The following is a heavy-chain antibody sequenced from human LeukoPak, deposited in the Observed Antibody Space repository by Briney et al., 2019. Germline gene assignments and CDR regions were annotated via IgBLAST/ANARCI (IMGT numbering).Heavy chain of an antibody. Sequence: SETLSLTCTVSGGSISSGGYYWSWIRQPPGKGLEWIGYIYHSGSTYYNPSLKSRVTISVDTSKNQFSLKLSSVTAADTAVYYCARDRSGRIAAAGSYGMDVWGQGTTVTVSS. J-gene: IGHJ6*02. CDR1: GGSISSGGYY. D-gene: IGHD6-13*01. CDR3: ARDRSGRIAAAGSYGMDV. CDR2: IYHSGST. V-gene: IGHV4-30-2*01.